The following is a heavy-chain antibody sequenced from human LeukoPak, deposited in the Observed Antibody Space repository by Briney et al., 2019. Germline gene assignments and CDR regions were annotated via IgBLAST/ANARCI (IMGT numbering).Heavy chain of an antibody. CDR2: IYHSGST. D-gene: IGHD2-2*01. Sequence: SETLSLTCAVSGGSISSSNWWSWVRQPPGKGLEWIGEIYHSGSTNYNPSLKSRVTISVDKSKNQFSLKLSSVTAADTAVYYCARHLGYCSSTSCYGAWFDPWGQGTLVTVSS. V-gene: IGHV4-4*02. J-gene: IGHJ5*02. CDR1: GGSISSSNW. CDR3: ARHLGYCSSTSCYGAWFDP.